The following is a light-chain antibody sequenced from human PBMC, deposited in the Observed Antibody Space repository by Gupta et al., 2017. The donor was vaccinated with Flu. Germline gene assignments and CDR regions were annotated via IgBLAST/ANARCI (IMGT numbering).Light chain of an antibody. CDR3: ATWDDRLSGPV. Sequence: QSVLTQPPSASGTPGQRVTISCSGSSSNVEANFVHWYQQLPGAAPRLLLYNNNQRPSGVSDRFSGSKSGTSASLAITGLRSEDEADYFCATWDDRLSGPVFGGGTKVTVL. CDR2: NNN. CDR1: SSNVEANF. J-gene: IGLJ3*02. V-gene: IGLV1-47*01.